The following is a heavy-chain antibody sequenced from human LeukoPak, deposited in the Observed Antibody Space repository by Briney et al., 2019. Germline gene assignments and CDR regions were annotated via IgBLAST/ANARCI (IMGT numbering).Heavy chain of an antibody. CDR1: GYTFTGYY. D-gene: IGHD5-12*01. J-gene: IGHJ6*03. Sequence: ASVKVSCKASGYTFTGYYMHWVRQAPGQGLEWMGWINPNSGGTNYAQKFQGRVTITADESTSTAYMELSSLRSEDTAVYYCARGRGYSGYDLARYYYYYYMDVWGKGATVTISS. CDR2: INPNSGGT. V-gene: IGHV1-2*02. CDR3: ARGRGYSGYDLARYYYYYYMDV.